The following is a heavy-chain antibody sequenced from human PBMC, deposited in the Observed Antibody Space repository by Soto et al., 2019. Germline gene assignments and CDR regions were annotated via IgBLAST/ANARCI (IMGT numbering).Heavy chain of an antibody. CDR2: INAGNGNT. CDR1: GYTFTSYA. V-gene: IGHV1-3*01. Sequence: GASVKVSCKASGYTFTSYAMHWAHQAPGQRLEWMGWINAGNGNTNYSQKFQGRVTITRDTSASTAYMELSSLRSEDTAVYYCARDSGSSWYSPYYYYYYMDVWGKGTTVTVSS. J-gene: IGHJ6*03. D-gene: IGHD6-13*01. CDR3: ARDSGSSWYSPYYYYYYMDV.